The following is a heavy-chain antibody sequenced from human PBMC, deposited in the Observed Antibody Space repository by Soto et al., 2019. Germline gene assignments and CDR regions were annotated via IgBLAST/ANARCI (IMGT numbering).Heavy chain of an antibody. CDR2: ISYDGDNK. D-gene: IGHD3-3*01. CDR1: GFTFSSYW. J-gene: IGHJ6*02. Sequence: VQLVESGGGLVQPGGSLRLSCAASGFTFSSYWMSWVRQAPGKGLEWVAVISYDGDNKYYADSVKGRLSISRDNSKNTLYLQVRSLRTEDTAVYYCAKSYYDFWSAYQASHYYGMDVWGQGTTVTVSS. V-gene: IGHV3-30*18. CDR3: AKSYYDFWSAYQASHYYGMDV.